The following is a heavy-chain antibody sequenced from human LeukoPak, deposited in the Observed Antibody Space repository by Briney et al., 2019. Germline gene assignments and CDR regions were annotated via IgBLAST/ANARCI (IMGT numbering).Heavy chain of an antibody. CDR2: ISGNGGRT. D-gene: IGHD3-22*01. CDR3: ARDYYDSSGYYSLDY. J-gene: IGHJ4*02. V-gene: IGHV3-23*01. Sequence: PGGTLRLSCAASGFTFSSYGMSWVRQAPGKGLEWVSAISGNGGRTYYADSVKGRFTISRDNSKNTLYLQMNSLRAEDTAVYYCARDYYDSSGYYSLDYWGQGTLVTVSS. CDR1: GFTFSSYG.